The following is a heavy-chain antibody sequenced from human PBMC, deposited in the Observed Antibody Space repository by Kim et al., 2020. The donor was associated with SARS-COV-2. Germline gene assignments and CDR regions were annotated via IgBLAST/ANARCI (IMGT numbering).Heavy chain of an antibody. CDR2: ISSRSSYI. Sequence: GGSLRLSCAASGFTFSSYSMNWVRQAPGKGLEWVSSISSRSSYIYYADSVKGRFTISRDNAKNSLYLQMNSLRAEDTAVYYCAREGGVIVVVPAAIDGMDVWGQGTTVTVSS. CDR1: GFTFSSYS. CDR3: AREGGVIVVVPAAIDGMDV. J-gene: IGHJ6*02. D-gene: IGHD2-2*01. V-gene: IGHV3-21*01.